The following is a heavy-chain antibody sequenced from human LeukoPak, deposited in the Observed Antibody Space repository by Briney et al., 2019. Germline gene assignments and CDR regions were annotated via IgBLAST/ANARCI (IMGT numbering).Heavy chain of an antibody. CDR1: GYTFPSYY. D-gene: IGHD1-26*01. Sequence: ASVKVSCKASGYTFPSYYMHWVRQAPGQGLEWVGIINPNGGSTSYAQKFQGRVTMTRDTSTNTVYMEVSSLRSEDTAVYYCARDSGSDSNTDYWGQGTLVTVSS. J-gene: IGHJ4*02. V-gene: IGHV1-46*01. CDR3: ARDSGSDSNTDY. CDR2: INPNGGST.